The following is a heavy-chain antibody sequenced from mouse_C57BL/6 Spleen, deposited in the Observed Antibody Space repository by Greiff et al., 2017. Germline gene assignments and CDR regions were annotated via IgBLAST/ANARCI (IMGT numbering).Heavy chain of an antibody. CDR3: TDSPFYYGSRYWYFDV. Sequence: VQLKESGGGLVQPGGSMKLSCVASGFTFSNYWMNWVRQSPEKGLEWVAQIRLKSDNYATHYAESVKGRFTISRDDSKSSVYLQMNNLRAEDTGIYYCTDSPFYYGSRYWYFDVWGTGTTVTVSS. D-gene: IGHD1-1*01. J-gene: IGHJ1*03. V-gene: IGHV6-3*01. CDR1: GFTFSNYW. CDR2: IRLKSDNYAT.